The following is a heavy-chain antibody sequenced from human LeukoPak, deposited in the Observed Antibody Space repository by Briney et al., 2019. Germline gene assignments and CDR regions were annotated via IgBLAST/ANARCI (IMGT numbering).Heavy chain of an antibody. CDR1: GFTFTSHG. D-gene: IGHD5-18*01. CDR3: ARGSGYSYAYWNWFDP. CDR2: ISAYNGDT. Sequence: ASVKVSCKASGFTFTSHGFTWVRQAPGQGLEWMGWISAYNGDTHSAERFQGRVTLTTDTSTSTAYMELRSLRSDDTAVYYCARGSGYSYAYWNWFDPWGQGTLVAVSS. V-gene: IGHV1-18*01. J-gene: IGHJ5*02.